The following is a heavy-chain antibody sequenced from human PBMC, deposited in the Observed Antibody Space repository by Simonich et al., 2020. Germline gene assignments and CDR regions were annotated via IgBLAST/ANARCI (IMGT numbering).Heavy chain of an antibody. D-gene: IGHD7-27*01. CDR3: ARDGLGTAYYYYMDV. V-gene: IGHV3-7*01. J-gene: IGHJ6*03. CDR2: IKQDGSEK. Sequence: EVQLVESGGGLVQPGGSLRLSCAASGFTFSSYWMSWVRQAPGKGLEWVANIKQDGSEKYYVDSVKCRFTSSRDNAKNSLYLQMNSLRAEDTAVYYCARDGLGTAYYYYMDVWGKGTTVTVSS. CDR1: GFTFSSYW.